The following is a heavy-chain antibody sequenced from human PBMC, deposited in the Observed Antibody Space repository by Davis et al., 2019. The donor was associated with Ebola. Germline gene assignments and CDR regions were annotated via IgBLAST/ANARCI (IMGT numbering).Heavy chain of an antibody. D-gene: IGHD6-19*01. J-gene: IGHJ4*02. CDR3: ARQTGYSSGWYFVY. CDR2: IDPNDSYP. CDR1: GYSFTSYW. V-gene: IGHV5-10-1*01. Sequence: GESLKISCKGSGYSFTSYWISWVRQMPGKGLEWMGRIDPNDSYPNYSPSFQGHVTISADKSISTAYLQWSSLKASDTAMYYCARQTGYSSGWYFVYWGQGTLVTVSS.